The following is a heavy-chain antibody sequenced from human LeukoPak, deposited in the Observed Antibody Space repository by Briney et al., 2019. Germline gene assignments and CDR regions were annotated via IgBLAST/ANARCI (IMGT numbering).Heavy chain of an antibody. CDR1: GFXFSSYG. CDR3: AKGLPHSVRWYYFDY. Sequence: PGGSLRLSCAASGFXFSSYGIHWVRQAPGKGLEWVALISYDGGDQFYEDSVKGRFTISRDNSKNTLYLQMNSLRAEDTAVYYCAKGLPHSVRWYYFDYWGQGTLVTVSS. J-gene: IGHJ4*02. D-gene: IGHD6-13*01. V-gene: IGHV3-30*18. CDR2: ISYDGGDQ.